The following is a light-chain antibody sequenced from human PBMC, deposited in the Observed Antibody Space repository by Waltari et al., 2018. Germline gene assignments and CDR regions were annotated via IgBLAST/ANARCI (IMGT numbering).Light chain of an antibody. Sequence: SYELTQPPSVSVSPGQTASIPCSGDKLGENYACWYHQKPSQSPVLFISQDNKRPAGISGRFSGSHSGNTATLTISGTQAMDEADYYCQAWDSSTAVFGGGTRLTVL. CDR1: KLGENY. J-gene: IGLJ3*02. CDR2: QDN. V-gene: IGLV3-1*01. CDR3: QAWDSSTAV.